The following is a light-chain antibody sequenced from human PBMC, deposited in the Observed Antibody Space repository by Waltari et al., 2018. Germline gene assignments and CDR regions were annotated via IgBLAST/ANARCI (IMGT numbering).Light chain of an antibody. V-gene: IGLV2-14*01. CDR1: GSDVGGYDY. J-gene: IGLJ2*01. Sequence: QSALTQPASVSGSPGQAIIISCTRTGSDVGGYDYVSWYQQYPGKAPRLIIYDVYNRPSGFSNRFSGSKSDNTASLTISGLQAEDESVYYCSSYTSSGVVFGGGTKLTVL. CDR3: SSYTSSGVV. CDR2: DVY.